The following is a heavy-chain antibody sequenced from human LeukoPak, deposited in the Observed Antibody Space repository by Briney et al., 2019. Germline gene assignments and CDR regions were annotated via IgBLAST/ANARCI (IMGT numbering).Heavy chain of an antibody. V-gene: IGHV4-59*01. D-gene: IGHD6-6*01. J-gene: IGHJ4*02. CDR2: IYHSGST. CDR3: AREYSTSSEGDYFDY. Sequence: SETLSLTCTVSGASITTYYWTWIRQPPGKGLEWSGYIYHSGSTNYNPSLKSRVTISLDTSRNQFSLRLSSVTAADTAVYFCAREYSTSSEGDYFDYWGQGSLVTVSS. CDR1: GASITTYY.